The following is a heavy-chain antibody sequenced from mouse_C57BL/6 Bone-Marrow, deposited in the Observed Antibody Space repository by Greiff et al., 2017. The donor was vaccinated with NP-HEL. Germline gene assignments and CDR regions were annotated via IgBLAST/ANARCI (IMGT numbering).Heavy chain of an antibody. CDR3: ARSSSSYVNAMDY. CDR1: GYTFTSYT. Sequence: QVQLKQSGAELARPGASVKMSCKASGYTFTSYTMHWVKQRPGQGLEWIGYINPSSGYTKYNQKFKDKATLTADKSSSTAYMQLSSLTSEDSAVYYCARSSSSYVNAMDYWGQGTSVTVSS. D-gene: IGHD1-1*01. J-gene: IGHJ4*01. CDR2: INPSSGYT. V-gene: IGHV1-4*01.